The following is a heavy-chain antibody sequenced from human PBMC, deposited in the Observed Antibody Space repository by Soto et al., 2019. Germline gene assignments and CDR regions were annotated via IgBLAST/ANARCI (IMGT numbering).Heavy chain of an antibody. J-gene: IGHJ6*02. CDR1: GFTFSSYA. D-gene: IGHD2-21*01. V-gene: IGHV3-23*01. CDR3: AKFRVVVSEYYYYYYGMDV. Sequence: RLSCAASGFTFSSYAMSWVRQAPGKGLEWVSAISGSGGSTYYADSVKGRFTISRDNSKNTLYLQMNSLRAEDTAVYYCAKFRVVVSEYYYYYYGMDVWGQGTTVTVSS. CDR2: ISGSGGST.